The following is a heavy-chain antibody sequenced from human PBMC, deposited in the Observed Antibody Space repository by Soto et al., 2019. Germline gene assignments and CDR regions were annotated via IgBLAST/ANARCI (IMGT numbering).Heavy chain of an antibody. J-gene: IGHJ5*02. Sequence: AMKGCCKASGYTFTGYSMHWVRQAPGQRVEWMGWINAGNGNTKYSQKFQGRVTITRDTSASTAYMELSSLRSEDTAVYYCARLRQLIAASPPGNCFDPWGQATLVTVSS. V-gene: IGHV1-3*01. D-gene: IGHD6-13*01. CDR3: ARLRQLIAASPPGNCFDP. CDR1: GYTFTGYS. CDR2: INAGNGNT.